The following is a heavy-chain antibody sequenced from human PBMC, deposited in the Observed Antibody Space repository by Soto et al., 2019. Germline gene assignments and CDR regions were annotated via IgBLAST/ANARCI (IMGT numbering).Heavy chain of an antibody. D-gene: IGHD2-21*01. V-gene: IGHV3-9*01. CDR2: INWNSGST. CDR3: ARGRGALTVISNWFDP. J-gene: IGHJ5*02. Sequence: EVQLVESGGGLVQPGRSLRLSCEASGLTFEDYAMHWIRQAPGKGLEWVAGINWNSGSTGYADSVKGRFTISRDNVNNCLHLEMSTLKAEDTAMYYCARGRGALTVISNWFDPWGQGTLVTVSS. CDR1: GLTFEDYA.